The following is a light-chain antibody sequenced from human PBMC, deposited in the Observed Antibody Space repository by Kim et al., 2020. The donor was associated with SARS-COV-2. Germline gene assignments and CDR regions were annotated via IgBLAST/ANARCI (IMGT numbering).Light chain of an antibody. Sequence: PGQSITISCTGTTSDVGSYNLVSWYQQHPGKAPKLMIYELNKRPSGVSNRFSGSKSGNTASLTVSGLQAEDEADYYCCSYTGSGIIFGGGTQLTVL. CDR2: ELN. J-gene: IGLJ2*01. CDR3: CSYTGSGII. CDR1: TSDVGSYNL. V-gene: IGLV2-23*02.